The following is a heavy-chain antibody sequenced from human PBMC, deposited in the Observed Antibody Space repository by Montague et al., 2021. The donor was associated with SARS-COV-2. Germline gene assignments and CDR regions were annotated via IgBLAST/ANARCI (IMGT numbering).Heavy chain of an antibody. CDR3: ARGLPVTTLYYYYGMDV. J-gene: IGHJ6*02. CDR1: GGSFSGHY. V-gene: IGHV4-34*01. CDR2: INHSGST. D-gene: IGHD4-11*01. Sequence: SETLSLTCAVYGGSFSGHYWSWIRQPPGKGLEWIGEINHSGSTNYNPSLKSRATISVDTSKNQFSLKLSSVTAADTAVYYCARGLPVTTLYYYYGMDVWGQGTTVTVSS.